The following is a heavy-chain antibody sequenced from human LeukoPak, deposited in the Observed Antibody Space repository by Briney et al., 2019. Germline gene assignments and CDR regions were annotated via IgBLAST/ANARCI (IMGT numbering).Heavy chain of an antibody. CDR1: GFTFGGYW. V-gene: IGHV3-74*01. J-gene: IGHJ6*04. D-gene: IGHD3/OR15-3a*01. Sequence: PGGSLRLSCAASGFTFGGYWMHWVRQAPGKGLMWVSHINNDGSNATYADSVKGRLTVSRDNAKSTVNLQLNSLRVEDTAVYYCVRGVDWTGYFTPSVDVWGKGTTVTVSS. CDR2: INNDGSNA. CDR3: VRGVDWTGYFTPSVDV.